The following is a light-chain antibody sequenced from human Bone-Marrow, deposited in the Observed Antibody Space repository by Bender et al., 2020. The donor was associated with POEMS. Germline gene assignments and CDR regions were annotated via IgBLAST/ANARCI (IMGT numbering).Light chain of an antibody. CDR3: QSTDTSGNYVV. J-gene: IGLJ2*01. Sequence: SFELTQPPSVSVSPGQPARITCGGNNIGRKSVNWYQQMPGQAPVVVVFEDNKRRSGIPERFSGSRSGTTVTLTISGVQAEDEADYYCQSTDTSGNYVVFGGGTELTVL. CDR2: EDN. CDR1: NIGRKS. V-gene: IGLV3-25*03.